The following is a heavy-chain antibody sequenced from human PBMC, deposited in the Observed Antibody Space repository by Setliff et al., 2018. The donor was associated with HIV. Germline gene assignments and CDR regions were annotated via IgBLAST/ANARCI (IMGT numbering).Heavy chain of an antibody. CDR1: GGSFSGYY. CDR2: VNQDGTT. V-gene: IGHV4-34*01. D-gene: IGHD3-10*01. Sequence: SETMSLTCAIYGGSFSGYYWSLIRQAPGKGLEWVAEVNQDGTTNYNPSLRSRVPIAADKSKNQFSLRLSSATAADTAIYYCARSGYISGTHYNFRRNWFDPWSQGSLVTVSS. J-gene: IGHJ5*02. CDR3: ARSGYISGTHYNFRRNWFDP.